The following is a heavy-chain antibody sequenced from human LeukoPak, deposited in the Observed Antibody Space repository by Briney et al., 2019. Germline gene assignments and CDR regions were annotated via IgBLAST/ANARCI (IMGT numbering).Heavy chain of an antibody. CDR3: ARGIFLDTAMASPFDY. Sequence: PSETLSLTCSVSGGSITSYYWSWIRQPPGKELEYIGYIYYIGSTNYDPSLKSRVTISVDTSKNQVSLKLNSVTAADTAVYYCARGIFLDTAMASPFDYWGQGLLVTVSS. D-gene: IGHD5-18*01. V-gene: IGHV4-59*01. CDR1: GGSITSYY. CDR2: IYYIGST. J-gene: IGHJ4*02.